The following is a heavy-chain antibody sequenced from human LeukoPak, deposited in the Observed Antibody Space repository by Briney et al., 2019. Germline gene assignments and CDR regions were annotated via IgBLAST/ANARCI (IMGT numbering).Heavy chain of an antibody. V-gene: IGHV3-21*01. CDR1: GFTFSSYS. CDR2: VSSSSSYI. J-gene: IGHJ4*02. Sequence: GGSLRLSCAASGFTFSSYSMNWVRQAPGKGLEWVSSVSSSSSYINYADSVKGRFTISRDNAKNSLYLQMNSLRAEDTAVYYCARANYYGSGSYLWDFGYWGQGTLVTVSS. D-gene: IGHD3-10*01. CDR3: ARANYYGSGSYLWDFGY.